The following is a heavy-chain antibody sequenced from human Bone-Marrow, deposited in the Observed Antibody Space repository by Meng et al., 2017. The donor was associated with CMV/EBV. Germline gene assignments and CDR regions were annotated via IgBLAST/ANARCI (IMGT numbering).Heavy chain of an antibody. J-gene: IGHJ4*02. CDR1: CVPFHSSG. CDR3: ARGGYSQPFDY. CDR2: IIPISGTA. Sequence: CQSSCVPFHSSGISWVRQAPGQGLEWMGGIIPISGTANHAQKFQGRVTITADKSTSTVYMDLSSLRSEDTAVYYCARGGYSQPFDYWGQGTLVTVSS. V-gene: IGHV1-69*06. D-gene: IGHD3-22*01.